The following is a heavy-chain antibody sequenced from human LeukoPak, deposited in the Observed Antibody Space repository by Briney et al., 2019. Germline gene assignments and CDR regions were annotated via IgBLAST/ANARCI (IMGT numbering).Heavy chain of an antibody. D-gene: IGHD6-19*01. CDR3: ARSAEGWHKGYFDY. CDR2: INHSGST. J-gene: IGHJ4*02. CDR1: GGSFSGYY. Sequence: PSETLSLTCAVYGGSFSGYYWSWIRQPPGKGLEWIGEINHSGSTNYNPSLKSRVTISVDTSKNQFSLKLSSVTAADTAVYYCARSAEGWHKGYFDYWGQGTLVTVSS. V-gene: IGHV4-34*01.